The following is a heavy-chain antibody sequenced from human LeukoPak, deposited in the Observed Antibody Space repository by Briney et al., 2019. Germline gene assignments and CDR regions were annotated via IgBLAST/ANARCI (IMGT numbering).Heavy chain of an antibody. CDR3: ARSLSVVTATSGYGMDV. V-gene: IGHV1-46*01. J-gene: IGHJ6*02. CDR2: INPSGGST. CDR1: GYTFTIYY. Sequence: ASVKLSCKSSGYTFTIYYMHWVRHPPAQGLEWMGIINPSGGSTSYAQKFQGRVTITRDTSTSTVYMELSSLRSEDTDVYYCARSLSVVTATSGYGMDVWGQGTTVTVSS. D-gene: IGHD2-21*02.